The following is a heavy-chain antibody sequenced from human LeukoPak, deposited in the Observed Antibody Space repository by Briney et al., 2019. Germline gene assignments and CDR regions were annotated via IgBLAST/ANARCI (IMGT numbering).Heavy chain of an antibody. V-gene: IGHV3-48*03. CDR3: AREGELTPYYYYMDV. CDR1: GFTFSSYE. CDR2: ISSSGSTI. J-gene: IGHJ6*03. D-gene: IGHD1-7*01. Sequence: PGGSLRLSCAASGFTFSSYEMNWVRQAPGKGLEWVSYISSSGSTIYYADSVKGRFTISRDNAKNSLYLQMNSLRAEDTAVYYCAREGELTPYYYYMDVWGKGTTVTVSS.